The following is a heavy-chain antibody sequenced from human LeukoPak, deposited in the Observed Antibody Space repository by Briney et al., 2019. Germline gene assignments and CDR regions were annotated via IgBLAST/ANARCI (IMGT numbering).Heavy chain of an antibody. CDR3: ARGYGDYYYYYMDV. D-gene: IGHD4-17*01. Sequence: PSETLSLTCTVSGGSLSSSSYYWGWLRQPPGKGLEWLGTIYYSGSTYYNPSLKSRVTISVDTSKNQFSLKLSSVTAADTAVYYCARGYGDYYYYYMDVWGKGTTVTVSS. CDR1: GGSLSSSSYY. V-gene: IGHV4-39*01. CDR2: IYYSGST. J-gene: IGHJ6*03.